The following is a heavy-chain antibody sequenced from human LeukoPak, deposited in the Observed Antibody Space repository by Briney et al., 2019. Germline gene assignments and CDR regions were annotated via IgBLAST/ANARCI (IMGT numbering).Heavy chain of an antibody. J-gene: IGHJ4*02. D-gene: IGHD2-15*01. CDR1: GFTFSSYE. CDR2: ISSSGSNI. Sequence: PGGSLRLSCAASGFTFSSYEMNWVRQAPGKGLEWVSYISSSGSNIYYADSVKGRFTISRDNAKNSLYLQMNSLRAEDTAVYYCARVSSVVVAADFDYWGQGTLVTVSS. CDR3: ARVSSVVVAADFDY. V-gene: IGHV3-48*03.